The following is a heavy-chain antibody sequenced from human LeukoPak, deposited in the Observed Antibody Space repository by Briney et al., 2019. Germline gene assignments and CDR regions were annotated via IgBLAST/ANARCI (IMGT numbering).Heavy chain of an antibody. CDR2: ISSSSSTI. D-gene: IGHD2-2*01. CDR3: ARDACSSTSCYPLTNYYYGMDV. Sequence: GRSLRLSCAASGFTFSSYSMNWVRQAPGKGLEWVSYISSSSSTIYYADSVKGRFTISRDNAKNSLYLQMNSLRAEDTAVYYCARDACSSTSCYPLTNYYYGMDVWGQGTTVTVSS. CDR1: GFTFSSYS. J-gene: IGHJ6*02. V-gene: IGHV3-48*01.